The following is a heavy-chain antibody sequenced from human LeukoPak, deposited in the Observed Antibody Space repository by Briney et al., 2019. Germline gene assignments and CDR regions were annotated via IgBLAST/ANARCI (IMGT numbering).Heavy chain of an antibody. J-gene: IGHJ4*02. Sequence: SETLSLTCTVSGGSISSGSYYWSWIRQPAGKGLEWIGRIYTSGSTNYNPSLKSRVTISVDTSKNQFSLKLSSVTAADTAVYYCARSDPHASSSSRYPEVWGQGTLVTVSS. CDR2: IYTSGST. CDR1: GGSISSGSYY. V-gene: IGHV4-61*02. CDR3: ARSDPHASSSSRYPEV. D-gene: IGHD6-6*01.